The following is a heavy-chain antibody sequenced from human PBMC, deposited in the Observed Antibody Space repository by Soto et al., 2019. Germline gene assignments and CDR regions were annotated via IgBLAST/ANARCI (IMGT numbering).Heavy chain of an antibody. V-gene: IGHV5-10-1*01. J-gene: IGHJ6*02. D-gene: IGHD1-26*01. CDR1: GYSFTTYW. CDR2: IDPGDSST. CDR3: ARLEKWYYNYYGLDV. Sequence: PGESLKISCQGSGYSFTTYWISWVRQMPGKGLEWMGKIDPGDSSTNYSPSFRGHITISVDRYINTAHLQFSSLKAADTAVYYCARLEKWYYNYYGLDVWGQGTMVTVSS.